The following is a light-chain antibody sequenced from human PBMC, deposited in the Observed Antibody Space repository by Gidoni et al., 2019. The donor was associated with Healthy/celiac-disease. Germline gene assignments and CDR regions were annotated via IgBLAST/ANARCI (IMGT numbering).Light chain of an antibody. CDR1: QSISSY. J-gene: IGKJ1*01. Sequence: DIQLTQSPSSLSASLGGRVTITCRASQSISSYLNWYQQKPGKAPKLLIYAASSMQSGVPSRCSGSGAGTDFTLTISSLQPEDFATYYCQQSYSTPTWTFGQGTKVEIK. CDR2: AAS. V-gene: IGKV1-39*01. CDR3: QQSYSTPTWT.